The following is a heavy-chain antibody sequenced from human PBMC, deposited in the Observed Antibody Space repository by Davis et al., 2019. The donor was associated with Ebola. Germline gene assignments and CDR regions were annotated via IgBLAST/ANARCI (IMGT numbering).Heavy chain of an antibody. CDR3: ARDGDSSGWYYYYYGMDV. CDR1: GFTFSSYW. Sequence: HTGGSLRLSCAASGFTFSSYWMHWVRQAPGKGLVWVSRINSDGGSTSYADSVKGRFTISRDNSKNTLYLQMNSLRAEDTAVYYCARDGDSSGWYYYYYGMDVWGQGTTVTVSS. V-gene: IGHV3-74*01. J-gene: IGHJ6*02. CDR2: INSDGGST. D-gene: IGHD6-19*01.